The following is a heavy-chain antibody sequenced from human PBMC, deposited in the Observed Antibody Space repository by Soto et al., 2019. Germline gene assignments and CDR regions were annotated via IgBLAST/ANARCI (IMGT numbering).Heavy chain of an antibody. V-gene: IGHV4-59*01. D-gene: IGHD2-2*01. CDR2: IYYSGST. J-gene: IGHJ4*02. CDR3: ARARYCSSTSCLIYFDY. CDR1: GGSISSYY. Sequence: SETLSLTCTVSGGSISSYYWSWIRQPPGKGLEWIGYIYYSGSTNYNPSLKSRVTISVDTSKNQFSLKLSSVTAADTAVYYCARARYCSSTSCLIYFDYWGQGTLVTVSS.